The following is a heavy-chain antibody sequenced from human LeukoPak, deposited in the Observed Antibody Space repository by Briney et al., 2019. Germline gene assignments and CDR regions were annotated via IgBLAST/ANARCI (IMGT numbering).Heavy chain of an antibody. CDR2: IHYSGST. CDR1: GGPISGYY. J-gene: IGHJ5*02. CDR3: ARDNGSAGGFDP. Sequence: KPSETLSLTCTVSGGPISGYYWSWIRQPPGKGLEWIAYIHYSGSTNYNPSLKSRVTISVDTSKNQFSLKLTSITAADTAVYYCARDNGSAGGFDPWGQGTLVTVSS. D-gene: IGHD3-10*01. V-gene: IGHV4-59*01.